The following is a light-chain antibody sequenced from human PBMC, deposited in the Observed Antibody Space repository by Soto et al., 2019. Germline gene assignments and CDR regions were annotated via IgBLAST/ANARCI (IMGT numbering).Light chain of an antibody. CDR1: QSVSSSY. CDR2: GAS. J-gene: IGKJ1*01. CDR3: QQYGSSPPWT. Sequence: EIVLTQSPGTLSLSPGERATLSCRASQSVSSSYLAWYQQKPGQAPRLLIYGASSRATVIPDRFSGSGSGTDFTLTISSLEPEDFAVYYCQQYGSSPPWTFGQGTKVDIK. V-gene: IGKV3-20*01.